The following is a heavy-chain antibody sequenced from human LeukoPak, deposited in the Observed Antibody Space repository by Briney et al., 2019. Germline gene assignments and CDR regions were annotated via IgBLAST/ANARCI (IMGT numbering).Heavy chain of an antibody. Sequence: GGSLRLSCAASRFTFSSYSMNWVRQAPGKGLEWVASINHNGNVNYYVDSVKGRFTISRDNAKNSLYLQMSNLRAEDTAVYFCAGGGGLDVGGKGATVTVSS. CDR1: RFTFSSYS. CDR2: INHNGNVN. J-gene: IGHJ6*04. CDR3: AGGGGLDV. D-gene: IGHD3-16*01. V-gene: IGHV3-7*03.